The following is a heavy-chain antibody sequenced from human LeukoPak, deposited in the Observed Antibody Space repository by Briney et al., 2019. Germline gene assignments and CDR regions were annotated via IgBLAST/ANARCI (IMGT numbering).Heavy chain of an antibody. V-gene: IGHV3-30*02. CDR2: IRYDGSNR. CDR3: AGTNPPTVYYYDSSGSDY. Sequence: GGSLRLSCAASGFTFSSYGMHWVRQAPGKGLEWVAFIRYDGSNRNYADSVKGRFTISRDNSRNTLYLQMNSLRAEDTAVYYCAGTNPPTVYYYDSSGSDYWGQGTLVTVSS. CDR1: GFTFSSYG. J-gene: IGHJ4*02. D-gene: IGHD3-22*01.